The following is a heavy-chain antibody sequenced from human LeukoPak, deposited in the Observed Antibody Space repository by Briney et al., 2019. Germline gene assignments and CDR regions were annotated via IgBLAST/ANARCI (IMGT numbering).Heavy chain of an antibody. D-gene: IGHD4-11*01. J-gene: IGHJ6*03. V-gene: IGHV3-48*03. CDR1: GFTFSSYG. Sequence: PGGSLRLSCAASGFTFSSYGMNWVRQAPGKGLEWVSYISSSGSTIYYADSVKGRFTISRDNAQNSLYLQMNSLRAGDTAVYYCAKTTITPPYYMDVWGKGTTVTVSS. CDR2: ISSSGSTI. CDR3: AKTTITPPYYMDV.